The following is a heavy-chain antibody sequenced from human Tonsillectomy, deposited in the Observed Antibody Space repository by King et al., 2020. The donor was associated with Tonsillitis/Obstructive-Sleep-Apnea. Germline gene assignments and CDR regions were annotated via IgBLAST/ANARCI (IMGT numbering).Heavy chain of an antibody. CDR1: GGTFSSYA. V-gene: IGHV1-69*01. J-gene: IGHJ6*03. D-gene: IGHD2-2*01. CDR3: ARAQYQLHYYYYYYYMDV. Sequence: QLVQSGAEVKKPGSSVKVSCKASGGTFSSYAISWVRQATGQGLEWMGGIIPIFGTANYAQKFQGRVTITADESTSTAYMELSSLRSEDTAVYYCARAQYQLHYYYYYYYMDVWGKGTTVTVSS. CDR2: IIPIFGTA.